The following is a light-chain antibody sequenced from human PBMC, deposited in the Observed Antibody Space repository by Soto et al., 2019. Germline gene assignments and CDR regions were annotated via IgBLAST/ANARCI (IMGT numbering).Light chain of an antibody. J-gene: IGKJ1*01. Sequence: IEGTQTPTSLAASLGDRVTMTWRASQTIGTYVNWYRQKSGAAPELLIYDASTLQSGVPSRFRGGASGTDSTLTISSLQLDDFATYYCQQSYNTPLTFGQGTKVDIK. CDR1: QTIGTY. CDR2: DAS. V-gene: IGKV1-39*01. CDR3: QQSYNTPLT.